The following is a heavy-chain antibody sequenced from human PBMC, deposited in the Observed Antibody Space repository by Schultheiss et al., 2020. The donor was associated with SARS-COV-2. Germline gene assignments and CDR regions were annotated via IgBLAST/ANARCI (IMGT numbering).Heavy chain of an antibody. CDR2: FDPEDGET. CDR3: ARETEPETHYYYYGMDV. V-gene: IGHV1-2*02. J-gene: IGHJ6*02. CDR1: GYTFTRYY. Sequence: ASVKVSCKASGYTFTRYYMHWVRQAPGKGLEWMGGFDPEDGETIYAQKFQGRVTMTRDTSISTAYMELSRLRSDDTAVYYCARETEPETHYYYYGMDVWGQGTTVTVSS.